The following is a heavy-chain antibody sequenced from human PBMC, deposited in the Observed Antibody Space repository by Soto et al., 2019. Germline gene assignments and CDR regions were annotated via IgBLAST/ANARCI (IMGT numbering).Heavy chain of an antibody. Sequence: QLVESGGGLVQPGGSLRLSCVASGFSFDDFAMHWVRQAPGKGLEWISGITWNSVSTDYANSMKGRFTVSRDNTKNSLYLQMSSLTTEDTALYFCAKERVRFLDAWGQGTLVTVSS. J-gene: IGHJ5*02. CDR3: AKERVRFLDA. CDR2: ITWNSVST. CDR1: GFSFDDFA. D-gene: IGHD3-3*01. V-gene: IGHV3-9*01.